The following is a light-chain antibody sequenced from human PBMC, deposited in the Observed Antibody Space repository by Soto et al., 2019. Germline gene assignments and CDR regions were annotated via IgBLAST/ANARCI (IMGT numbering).Light chain of an antibody. CDR2: GAS. CDR1: QSVTSSY. J-gene: IGKJ3*01. CDR3: QHYSSSPPEFT. V-gene: IGKV3-20*01. Sequence: EIVLTQSPGTLSLSPGERATLSCRASQSVTSSYLAWYQQRPGQAPRLLIFGASYRATGIPDRFSGSGSGTDFTLTISGLEPEDFAVYYCQHYSSSPPEFTFGPGTKVDSK.